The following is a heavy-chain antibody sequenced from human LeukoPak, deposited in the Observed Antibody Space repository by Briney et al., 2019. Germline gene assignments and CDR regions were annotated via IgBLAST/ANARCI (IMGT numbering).Heavy chain of an antibody. CDR1: GYTFTSYG. CDR3: ARDSYCTNGVCYRLFDY. V-gene: IGHV1-18*01. Sequence: ASVKVSCKASGYTFTSYGISWVRQAPGQGLEWMGWISAYNGNTNYAQKLQGRVTMTTDTSTSTAYMELRSLRPDDTAVYYCARDSYCTNGVCYRLFDYWGQGTLVTVSS. CDR2: ISAYNGNT. D-gene: IGHD2-8*01. J-gene: IGHJ4*02.